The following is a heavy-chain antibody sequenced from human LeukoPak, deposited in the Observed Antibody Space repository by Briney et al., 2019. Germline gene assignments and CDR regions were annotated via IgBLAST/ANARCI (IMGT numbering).Heavy chain of an antibody. D-gene: IGHD2-2*02. J-gene: IGHJ5*02. CDR3: ARVHSYTSGWFDP. Sequence: SVKVSCKASGGTFSSYAISWVRQAPGQGLEWMGRIIPILGIANYAQKFQGRVTITADKPTSTAYMELSSLRSEDTAVYYCARVHSYTSGWFDPWGQGTLVTVSS. CDR1: GGTFSSYA. CDR2: IIPILGIA. V-gene: IGHV1-69*04.